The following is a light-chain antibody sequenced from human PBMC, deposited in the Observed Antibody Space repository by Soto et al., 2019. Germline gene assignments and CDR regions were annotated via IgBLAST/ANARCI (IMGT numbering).Light chain of an antibody. CDR1: QSVTSS. V-gene: IGKV3-15*01. CDR2: GAS. Sequence: EIVLTQSPGTLSLSPGERATLSCRASQSVTSSQLAWYQQKPGQAPRILIYGASTRATGVPARFSGSGSGTEFTLTISSLQSEDFAVYFCQTVDKWPLFGQGTRLEIK. J-gene: IGKJ5*01. CDR3: QTVDKWPL.